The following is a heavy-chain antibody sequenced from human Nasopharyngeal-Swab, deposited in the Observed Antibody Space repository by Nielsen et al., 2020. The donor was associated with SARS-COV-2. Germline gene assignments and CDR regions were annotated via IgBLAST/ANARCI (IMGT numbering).Heavy chain of an antibody. CDR3: ARDSTTYYYDSSGSAAFDI. CDR2: IYYSGST. J-gene: IGHJ3*02. V-gene: IGHV4-39*02. D-gene: IGHD3-22*01. CDR1: GGSISSSSYY. Sequence: SETLSLTCTVSGGSISSSSYYWGWIRQPPGKGLEWIGSIYYSGSTYYNPSLKSRVTISVDTSKNQFSLKLSSVTAADTAVYYCARDSTTYYYDSSGSAAFDIWGQGTMVTVSS.